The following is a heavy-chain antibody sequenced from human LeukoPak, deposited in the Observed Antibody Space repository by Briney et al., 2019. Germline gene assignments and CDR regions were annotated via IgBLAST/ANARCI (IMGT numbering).Heavy chain of an antibody. CDR2: IYSGGST. CDR1: GFAVSSSY. D-gene: IGHD1-26*01. CDR3: ARDPRGDYYYYGMDV. J-gene: IGHJ6*02. V-gene: IGHV3-66*02. Sequence: GGSLRLSCAASGFAVSSSYMSWVRQAPGKGLEWVSVIYSGGSTYYADSVKGRFTISRDNSKNTLYLQMNSLRAEDTAVYYCARDPRGDYYYYGMDVWGQGTTVTVSS.